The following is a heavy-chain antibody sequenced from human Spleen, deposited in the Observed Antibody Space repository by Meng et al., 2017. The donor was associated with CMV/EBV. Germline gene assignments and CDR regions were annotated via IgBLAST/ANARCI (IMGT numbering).Heavy chain of an antibody. CDR3: ARADRARGGEATFDY. CDR1: GGSVSSGSYY. D-gene: IGHD1-14*01. Sequence: GGSVSSGSYYWSWIRQPPGKGLEWIGYIYSSGSTNYNPSLKSRVTISVDTSKNHFSLRLSSVTAADTAVYYCARADRARGGEATFDYWGQGTLVTVSS. V-gene: IGHV4-61*03. J-gene: IGHJ4*02. CDR2: IYSSGST.